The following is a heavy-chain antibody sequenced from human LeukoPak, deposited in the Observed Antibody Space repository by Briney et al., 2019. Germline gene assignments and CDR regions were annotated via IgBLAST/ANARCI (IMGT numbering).Heavy chain of an antibody. CDR1: GGSISSYY. CDR3: ARGIAVAGTHWFDP. D-gene: IGHD6-19*01. V-gene: IGHV4-4*07. J-gene: IGHJ5*02. CDR2: IYGSGST. Sequence: SETLSLTCTVSGGSISSYYWSWIRQPAGKGLEWIGRIYGSGSTNYNASLKSRVTISVDKSKNQFSLKLSSVTAADTAVYYCARGIAVAGTHWFDPWGQGTLVTVSS.